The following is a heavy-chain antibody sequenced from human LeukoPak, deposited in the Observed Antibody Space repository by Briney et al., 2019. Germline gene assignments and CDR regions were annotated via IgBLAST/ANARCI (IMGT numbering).Heavy chain of an antibody. Sequence: GGSLRLSCVASGFIFSNYGMHWVRQTPGKGLEWVTFIKSDGSEKDYADSVKGRFTISRDNSKSTLFLQMNSLRAEDMALYHCVKEVSFGEMGGDNWGQGTLVTVSS. CDR3: VKEVSFGEMGGDN. CDR2: IKSDGSEK. J-gene: IGHJ4*02. CDR1: GFIFSNYG. V-gene: IGHV3-30*02. D-gene: IGHD3-16*01.